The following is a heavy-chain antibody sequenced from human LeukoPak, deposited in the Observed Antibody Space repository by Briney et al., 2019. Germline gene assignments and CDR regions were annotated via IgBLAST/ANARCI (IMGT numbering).Heavy chain of an antibody. CDR3: ARVGDHFHWYLDL. V-gene: IGHV3-53*01. J-gene: IGHJ2*01. D-gene: IGHD3-10*01. CDR1: GFSVSTKY. CDR2: LYSGSDT. Sequence: GGSLRLSSAASGFSVSTKYMNWVRQAPGKGLEWVSILYSGSDTYYANSVKGRFTISRDSSKNILFLQMNDLRAEDTAVYYCARVGDHFHWYLDLWGRGTLVTVSS.